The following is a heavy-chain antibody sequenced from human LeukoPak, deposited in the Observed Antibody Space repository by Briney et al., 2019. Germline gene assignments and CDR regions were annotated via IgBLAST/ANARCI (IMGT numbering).Heavy chain of an antibody. J-gene: IGHJ5*02. D-gene: IGHD3-22*01. V-gene: IGHV1-24*01. CDR1: GYTLTELS. CDR3: ATRPPPRYYYDSSGYYA. CDR2: FDPEAGET. Sequence: ASVKVSCKVSGYTLTELSMHWVRQAPGKGLEWMGSFDPEAGETIYAQKFQGRVTMTEDTSTDTAYMELSGLRSEDTAVYYCATRPPPRYYYDSSGYYAWGQGTLVTVSS.